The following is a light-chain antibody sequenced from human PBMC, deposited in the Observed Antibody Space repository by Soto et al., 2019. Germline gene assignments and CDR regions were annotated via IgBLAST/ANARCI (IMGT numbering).Light chain of an antibody. V-gene: IGLV1-51*01. CDR1: SSNIGKNY. J-gene: IGLJ2*01. CDR2: DNN. Sequence: QSVLTQPPSLSAAPGQKVTISCSGSSSNIGKNYVSWYQQLPGTAPKLLIYDNNKRPSGIPDRFSGSKSGTSATLGITGLQTGDEADYYCGTWDSSLSAGVFGGGTKVTVL. CDR3: GTWDSSLSAGV.